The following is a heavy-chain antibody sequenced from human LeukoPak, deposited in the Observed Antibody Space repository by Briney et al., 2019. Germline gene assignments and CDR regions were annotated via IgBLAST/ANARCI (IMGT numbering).Heavy chain of an antibody. D-gene: IGHD3-22*01. J-gene: IGHJ4*02. CDR1: GFTFNSYT. CDR3: AKLTNFDSGGSYRNHFDY. Sequence: GGSLRLSCAASGFTFNSYTMNWVRQAPGKGLEWVSSISSSSTYISYADSVRGRLTISRDTAKNSLYLQMNSLRAEDTAVYYCAKLTNFDSGGSYRNHFDYWGQGTLVTVSS. V-gene: IGHV3-21*04. CDR2: ISSSSTYI.